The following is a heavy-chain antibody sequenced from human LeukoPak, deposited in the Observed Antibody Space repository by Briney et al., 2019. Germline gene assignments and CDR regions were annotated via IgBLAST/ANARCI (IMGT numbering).Heavy chain of an antibody. CDR1: GFTFSSYW. CDR3: ATNGFLTGYYQWIY. Sequence: GGSLRLSCAASGFTFSSYWMHWVRQAPGKGLVWVSRINSDGSSTSYADSVKGRFTISRDNAKNTLYLQMNSLRAEDTAVYYCATNGFLTGYYQWIYWGQGTLVTVSS. CDR2: INSDGSST. D-gene: IGHD3-9*01. J-gene: IGHJ4*02. V-gene: IGHV3-74*01.